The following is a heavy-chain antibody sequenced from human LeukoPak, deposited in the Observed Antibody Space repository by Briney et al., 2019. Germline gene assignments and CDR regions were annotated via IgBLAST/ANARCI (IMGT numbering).Heavy chain of an antibody. Sequence: GASVKVSCKASGYTFTGYYMHWVRQAPGQGLEWMGRINPNGGGTNYAQKFQGGVTMTRDTSIGTAYMELSRLRSDDTAVYYCARDIGGYCSRSSCLANWFDPWGQGTLVTVSS. CDR1: GYTFTGYY. CDR3: ARDIGGYCSRSSCLANWFDP. CDR2: INPNGGGT. D-gene: IGHD2-2*01. V-gene: IGHV1-2*06. J-gene: IGHJ5*02.